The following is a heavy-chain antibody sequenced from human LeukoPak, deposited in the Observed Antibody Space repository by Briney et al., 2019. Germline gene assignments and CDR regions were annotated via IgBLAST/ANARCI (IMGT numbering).Heavy chain of an antibody. CDR1: GYTFTGCY. J-gene: IGHJ4*02. CDR2: INPNSGGT. V-gene: IGHV1-2*02. Sequence: ASVKVSCKASGYTFTGCYMHWVRQAPGQGLEWMGWINPNSGGTNYAQKFQGRVTMTRDTSISTAYMELSRLRSDDTAVYYCAGFYYDFWSGYYTPFDYWGQGTLVTVSS. D-gene: IGHD3-3*01. CDR3: AGFYYDFWSGYYTPFDY.